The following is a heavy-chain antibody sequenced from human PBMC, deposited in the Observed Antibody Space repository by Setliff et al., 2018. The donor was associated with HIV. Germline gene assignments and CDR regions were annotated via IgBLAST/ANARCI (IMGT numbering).Heavy chain of an antibody. J-gene: IGHJ4*02. Sequence: SETLSLTCTVSGGSVNSQSDYWTWIRQPAGKGLEWLGHIYISRSTNYNPSFKGRVAMSVDRSKNQFSLNLSSVTAADTAVYYCARHLPDPGIAAAGLFDYWGQGTLVTVSS. V-gene: IGHV4-61*09. CDR1: GGSVNSQSDY. CDR2: IYISRST. D-gene: IGHD6-13*01. CDR3: ARHLPDPGIAAAGLFDY.